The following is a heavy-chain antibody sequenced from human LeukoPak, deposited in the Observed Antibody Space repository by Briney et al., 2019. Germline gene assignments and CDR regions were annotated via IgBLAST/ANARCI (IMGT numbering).Heavy chain of an antibody. Sequence: GGSLRLSCAASGFTFTNDFMAWVRQAPGKGLEWVANMRVDGSDIHYLDSVKGRFTISRDNSKNTLYLQMNSLRAEDTAVYYCARSSGSFSYWGQGTLVTVSS. CDR1: GFTFTNDF. CDR2: MRVDGSDI. CDR3: ARSSGSFSY. J-gene: IGHJ4*02. V-gene: IGHV3-7*03. D-gene: IGHD1-26*01.